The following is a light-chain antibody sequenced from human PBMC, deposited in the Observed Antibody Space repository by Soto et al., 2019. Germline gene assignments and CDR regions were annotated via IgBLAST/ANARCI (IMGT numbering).Light chain of an antibody. CDR3: QQYNTWPPIT. Sequence: EIVMTQSPATLSVSPGGRATLSCRASQSISDTLAWYQQKPGQAPRLLIYGASTRATGVPARFSGSGSGTEFTLTISGLQSEDFAVYYCQQYNTWPPITFGQGTRLEIK. V-gene: IGKV3D-15*01. CDR1: QSISDT. J-gene: IGKJ5*01. CDR2: GAS.